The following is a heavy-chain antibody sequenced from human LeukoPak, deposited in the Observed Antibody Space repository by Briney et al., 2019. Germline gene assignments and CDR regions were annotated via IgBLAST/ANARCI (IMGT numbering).Heavy chain of an antibody. J-gene: IGHJ4*02. CDR2: ISSSGSSK. V-gene: IGHV3-48*03. Sequence: GGSLRLSCAASGFTFSSYEMNWVRQAPGKGLKWVSDISSSGSSKYYADSVKGRFTISRDNAKNSLYLEMNSLRAEDTALYYCAATYSGNWEFDYWGQGTLVTVSS. CDR1: GFTFSSYE. CDR3: AATYSGNWEFDY. D-gene: IGHD1-26*01.